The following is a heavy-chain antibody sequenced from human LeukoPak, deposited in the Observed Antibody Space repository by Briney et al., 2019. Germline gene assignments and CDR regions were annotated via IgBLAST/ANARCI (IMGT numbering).Heavy chain of an antibody. CDR1: GGSFSGYY. CDR3: ARVVVGEARGYFDY. CDR2: INHSGST. J-gene: IGHJ4*02. V-gene: IGHV4-34*01. D-gene: IGHD3-10*01. Sequence: SSETLSLTCAVYGGSFSGYYWSWIRQPPGRGLEWIGEINHSGSTNYNPSLMSRVTISVDTSKNQFSLKLSSVTAADTAVYYCARVVVGEARGYFDYWGQGTLVTVSS.